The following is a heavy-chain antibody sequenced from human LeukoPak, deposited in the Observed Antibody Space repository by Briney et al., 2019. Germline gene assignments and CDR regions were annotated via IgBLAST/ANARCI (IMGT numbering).Heavy chain of an antibody. CDR2: IYYSGST. D-gene: IGHD6-13*01. CDR3: ARGRRAANWFDP. J-gene: IGHJ5*02. Sequence: TTSETLSLTCTVSGGSISSYYWSWIRQPPGKGLKWIGYIYYSGSTNYNPSLKSRVTISVDTSKNQFSLKLSSVTAADTAVYYCARGRRAANWFDPWGQGTLVTVSS. V-gene: IGHV4-59*01. CDR1: GGSISSYY.